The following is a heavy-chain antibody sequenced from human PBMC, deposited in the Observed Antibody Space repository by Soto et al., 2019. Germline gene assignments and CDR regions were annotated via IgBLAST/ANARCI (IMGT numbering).Heavy chain of an antibody. J-gene: IGHJ4*02. CDR3: AIVGTVVVTAPRDHDY. D-gene: IGHD2-21*02. CDR2: ISSSGSTI. V-gene: IGHV3-48*03. CDR1: GFTFSSYE. Sequence: EVQLVESGGGLVQPGGSLRLSCAASGFTFSSYEMNWVRQAPGKGLEWVSYISSSGSTIYYADSVKGRFTISRDNAKNSLYLQMNGLRAEDTAVYYCAIVGTVVVTAPRDHDYWGQGTLVTVSS.